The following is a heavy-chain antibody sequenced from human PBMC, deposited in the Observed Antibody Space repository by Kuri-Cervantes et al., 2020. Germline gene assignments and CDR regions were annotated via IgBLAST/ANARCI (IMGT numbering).Heavy chain of an antibody. Sequence: ASVKVSCKASGYTFTSYGISWVRQAPGQGLEWMGWISAYNGNTNYAQKLQGRVTMTTDTSTSTAYMELRSLRSDDTAVYYCARGDYGGKFRYYYYYYMDVWGKGTTVTVSS. J-gene: IGHJ6*03. CDR2: ISAYNGNT. D-gene: IGHD4-23*01. CDR3: ARGDYGGKFRYYYYYYMDV. CDR1: GYTFTSYG. V-gene: IGHV1-18*01.